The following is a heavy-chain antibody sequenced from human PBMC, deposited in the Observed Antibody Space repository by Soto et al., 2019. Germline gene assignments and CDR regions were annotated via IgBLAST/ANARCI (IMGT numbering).Heavy chain of an antibody. CDR3: AKGGQLLVEGGGY. D-gene: IGHD2-2*01. J-gene: IGHJ4*02. V-gene: IGHV3-9*01. Sequence: EVQLVESGGGLVQPGRSLRLSCAASGFTFDDYAMHWVRQAPGKGLEWVSGISWNSGSIGYADSVKGRFTISRDNAKNSLYLQINSLIAEDTALYYCAKGGQLLVEGGGYWGQGTLVTVSS. CDR2: ISWNSGSI. CDR1: GFTFDDYA.